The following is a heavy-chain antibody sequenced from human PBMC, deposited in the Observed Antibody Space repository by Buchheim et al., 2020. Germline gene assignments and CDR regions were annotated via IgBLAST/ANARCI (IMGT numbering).Heavy chain of an antibody. J-gene: IGHJ6*02. CDR2: IYHNGAT. V-gene: IGHV4-31*03. Sequence: QVQLQESGPGLVKPSQTLSLTCSVSGASITSGSCYWSWIRHHPGKGLEWLGYIYHNGATNYSPSLKGRVSMSIDTSKNEFSLTLTSVTAADTAVYFCTRDRYDFYGMDVWGQGST. CDR1: GASITSGSCY. CDR3: TRDRYDFYGMDV.